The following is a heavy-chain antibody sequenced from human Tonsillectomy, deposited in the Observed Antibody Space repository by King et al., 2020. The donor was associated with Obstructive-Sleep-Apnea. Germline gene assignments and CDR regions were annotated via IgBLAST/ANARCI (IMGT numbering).Heavy chain of an antibody. CDR2: IRYDGSNK. Sequence: VQLVESGGGVVQPGRSLRLSCAASGFTFSSYGMHWVRQAPDKGLEWVAFIRYDGSNKYYADSVKGRFTIPRDNSKNTLYLQMNSLRAEDTAMYYCAKASAIFGVVSPFDYWGQGTLVTVSS. CDR1: GFTFSSYG. J-gene: IGHJ4*02. D-gene: IGHD3-3*01. CDR3: AKASAIFGVVSPFDY. V-gene: IGHV3-30*02.